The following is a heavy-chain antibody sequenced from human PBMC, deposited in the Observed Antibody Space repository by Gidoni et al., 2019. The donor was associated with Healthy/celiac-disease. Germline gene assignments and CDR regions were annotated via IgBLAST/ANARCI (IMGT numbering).Heavy chain of an antibody. V-gene: IGHV4-4*07. CDR2: IYTSGST. J-gene: IGHJ3*02. CDR1: GGSISSYY. CDR3: ARVGNYYDSSGYYYVDAFDI. D-gene: IGHD3-22*01. Sequence: QVQLQESGPGLVKPSETLSLTCTVSGGSISSYYWSWVRQPAGKGLEWIGRIYTSGSTNYNPSLKSRVTMSVDTSKNQFSLKLSSVTAADTAVYYCARVGNYYDSSGYYYVDAFDIWGQGTMVTVSS.